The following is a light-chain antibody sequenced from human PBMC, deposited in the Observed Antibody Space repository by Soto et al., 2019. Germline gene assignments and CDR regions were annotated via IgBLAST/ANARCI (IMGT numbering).Light chain of an antibody. CDR3: QQYGSSPRFT. J-gene: IGKJ3*01. CDR1: QSVRSSY. Sequence: EIVLTQSPGTLSLSPGERATLACRASQSVRSSYLAWYQQKPGQAPRLLIYGASTRATGLPDRFSGSGSGAAFSLTIPRLGTGDFAVYFYQQYGSSPRFTFGPGTKVDIK. CDR2: GAS. V-gene: IGKV3-20*01.